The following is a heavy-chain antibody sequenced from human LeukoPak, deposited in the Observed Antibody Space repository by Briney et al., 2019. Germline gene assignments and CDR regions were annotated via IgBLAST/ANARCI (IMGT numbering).Heavy chain of an antibody. CDR1: GGSFSGYY. CDR2: INHSGST. J-gene: IGHJ4*02. D-gene: IGHD3-22*01. Sequence: SETLSLTCAVYGGSFSGYYWSWIRQPPGKGLEWTGEINHSGSTNYNPSLKSRVTISVGTSKNQFSLKLSSVTAADTAVYYCARGGPYYYDSSGYCLDYWGQGTLVTVSS. V-gene: IGHV4-34*01. CDR3: ARGGPYYYDSSGYCLDY.